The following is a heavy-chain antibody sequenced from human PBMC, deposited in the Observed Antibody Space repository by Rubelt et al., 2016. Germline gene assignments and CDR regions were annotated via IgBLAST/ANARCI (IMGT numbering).Heavy chain of an antibody. D-gene: IGHD1-26*01. V-gene: IGHV1-3*01. CDR2: MNAANGNT. CDR3: ARGGSGTSSAFDY. CDR1: GYTFTSYD. J-gene: IGHJ4*02. Sequence: QVQLVQSGAEVKKPGASVKVSCTASGYTFTSYDINWVRQAPGQRLEWMGWMNAANGNTRFSQNFQGRVTITRETSAGTAYMELGSLRSEDTAVYYCARGGSGTSSAFDYWGQGTLVTVSS.